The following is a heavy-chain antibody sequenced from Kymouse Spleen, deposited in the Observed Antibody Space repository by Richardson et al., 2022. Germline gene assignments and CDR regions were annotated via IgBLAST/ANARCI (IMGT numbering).Heavy chain of an antibody. CDR1: GFTFSSYG. V-gene: IGHV3-33*01. J-gene: IGHJ6*02. CDR2: IWYDGSNK. CDR3: AREGTMVRGVPYV. D-gene: IGHD3-10*01. Sequence: QVQLVESGGGVVQPGRSLRLSCAASGFTFSSYGMHWVRQAPGKGLEWVAVIWYDGSNKYYADSVKGRFTISRDNSKNTLYLQMNSLRAEDTAVYYCAREGTMVRGVPYVWGQGTTVTVSS.